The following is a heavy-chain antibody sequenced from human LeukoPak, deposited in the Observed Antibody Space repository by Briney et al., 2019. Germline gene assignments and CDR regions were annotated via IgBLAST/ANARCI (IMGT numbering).Heavy chain of an antibody. CDR2: IYYSGST. CDR1: GGSISSYY. CDR3: ARRGRLSYGSGSYIPLDWFDP. Sequence: SETLSLTCTVSGGSISSYYWSWIRQPPGKGLEWIGYIYYSGSTNYNPSLKSRVTISVDTSKNQFSLKLSSVTAADTAVYYCARRGRLSYGSGSYIPLDWFDPWGQGTLVTVSS. D-gene: IGHD3-10*01. V-gene: IGHV4-59*08. J-gene: IGHJ5*02.